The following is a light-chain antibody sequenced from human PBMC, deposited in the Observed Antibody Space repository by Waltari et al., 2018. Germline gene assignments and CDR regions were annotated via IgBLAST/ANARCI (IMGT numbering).Light chain of an antibody. CDR1: QSVSRALRT. CDR2: DAS. V-gene: IGKV3-20*01. Sequence: EIVLTQSPGTLSLSPGERATLSCRASQSVSRALRTLAWYQQKPGQAPRLHIYDASTRATGIPDRFSGSGSGTDFTLTISRLEPDDFAVYYCQRYGTLPATFGQGTKVEIK. CDR3: QRYGTLPAT. J-gene: IGKJ1*01.